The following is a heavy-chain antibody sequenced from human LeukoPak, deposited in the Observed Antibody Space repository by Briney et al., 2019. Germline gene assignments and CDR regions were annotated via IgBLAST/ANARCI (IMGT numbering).Heavy chain of an antibody. CDR2: IFYSGST. Sequence: SETLSLTCTVSGGSISTSNYYWGWIRQPPGKGLEWIGNIFYSGSTYYNASLQSRVTISIDTSKNQFSLRLNSVTAADTAMYYCAKSGGYGLIDYWGQGTRVTVSS. J-gene: IGHJ4*02. D-gene: IGHD1-26*01. V-gene: IGHV4-39*01. CDR1: GGSISTSNYY. CDR3: AKSGGYGLIDY.